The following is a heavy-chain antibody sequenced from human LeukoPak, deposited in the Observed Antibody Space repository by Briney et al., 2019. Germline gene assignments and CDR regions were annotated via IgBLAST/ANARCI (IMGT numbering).Heavy chain of an antibody. CDR3: AKLELAYCGGDCYGTDFFDY. V-gene: IGHV3-30*18. D-gene: IGHD2-21*02. CDR2: VSYDGSNK. Sequence: GGSLRLSCAASGFTFSSYGMHWVRQAPGKGLEWVAVVSYDGSNKYYADSVKGRFTISRDNSKNTLYLQMNSLRAEDTAVYYCAKLELAYCGGDCYGTDFFDYWGQGTLVTVSS. CDR1: GFTFSSYG. J-gene: IGHJ4*02.